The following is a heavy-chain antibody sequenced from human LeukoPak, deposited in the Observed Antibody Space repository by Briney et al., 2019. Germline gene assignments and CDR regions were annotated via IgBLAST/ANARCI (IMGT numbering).Heavy chain of an antibody. Sequence: SVKVSCKASGGTFSSYTISWVRQAPGQGLEWMGRIIPILGIANYAQKFQGRVTITADKSTSTAYMELSSLRSEDTAVYYCARDLGSTGERRYYYDSSGYYYDAFDIWGQGTIVTVSS. V-gene: IGHV1-69*04. CDR3: ARDLGSTGERRYYYDSSGYYYDAFDI. CDR1: GGTFSSYT. D-gene: IGHD3-22*01. J-gene: IGHJ3*02. CDR2: IIPILGIA.